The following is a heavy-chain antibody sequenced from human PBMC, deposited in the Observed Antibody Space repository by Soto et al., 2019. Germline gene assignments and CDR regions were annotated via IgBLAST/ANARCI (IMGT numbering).Heavy chain of an antibody. CDR1: GYTFTGYY. V-gene: IGHV1-2*02. CDR2: INPQTGGT. J-gene: IGHJ6*02. CDR3: ARGRYQVISDGMDV. D-gene: IGHD2-2*01. Sequence: ASVKVSCKASGYTFTGYYIHWVREAPGQGLEWMGWINPQTGGTSYAQKFQGRVTLFRDTSINTAYLELSRLRFDDAAVYFCARGRYQVISDGMDVWGQGTTVTVSS.